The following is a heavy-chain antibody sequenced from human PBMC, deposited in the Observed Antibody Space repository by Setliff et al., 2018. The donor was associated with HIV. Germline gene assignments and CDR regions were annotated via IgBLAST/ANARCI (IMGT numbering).Heavy chain of an antibody. Sequence: SETLSLTCVVSGFSIKNDNWWNWVRQTPGRGLEWIGQIFHDGTVTYKPSLESRVTILMDILKNQISLNVTSVTAADTATYYCAKTNIPMPRSGTRLESWGPGRLVTVSS. D-gene: IGHD2-2*02. CDR1: GFSIKNDNW. V-gene: IGHV4-4*02. CDR3: AKTNIPMPRSGTRLES. CDR2: IFHDGTV. J-gene: IGHJ4*02.